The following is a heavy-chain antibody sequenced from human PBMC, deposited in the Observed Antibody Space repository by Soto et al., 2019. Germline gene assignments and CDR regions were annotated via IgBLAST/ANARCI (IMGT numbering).Heavy chain of an antibody. V-gene: IGHV4-31*03. Sequence: SETLSLTCTVSGGSISSGGYYWSWIRQHPGKGLEWIGYIYNSGSTYYNKSLKSRVTISVDTSKKQLSLKLSSVTAADTAVYYCARDDMEFTGDNWFDPWGQGTLVTVSS. CDR1: GGSISSGGYY. J-gene: IGHJ5*02. CDR2: IYNSGST. CDR3: ARDDMEFTGDNWFDP. D-gene: IGHD7-27*01.